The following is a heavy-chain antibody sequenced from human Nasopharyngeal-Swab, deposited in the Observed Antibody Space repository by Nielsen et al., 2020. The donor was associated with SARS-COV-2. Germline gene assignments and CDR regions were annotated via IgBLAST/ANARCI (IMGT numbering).Heavy chain of an antibody. V-gene: IGHV1-18*01. CDR2: ISAYNGNT. J-gene: IGHJ4*02. CDR3: ATPDSNAYYLAFDF. Sequence: VRQMPGKGLEWMGWISAYNGNTNYAQKLQGRVTMTTDTSTSTAYMELRSLRSDDTAVYYCATPDSNAYYLAFDFWGQGTLVTVSS. D-gene: IGHD3-22*01.